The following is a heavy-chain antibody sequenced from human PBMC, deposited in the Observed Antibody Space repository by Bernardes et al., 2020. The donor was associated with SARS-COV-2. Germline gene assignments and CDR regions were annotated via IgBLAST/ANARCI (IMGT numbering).Heavy chain of an antibody. V-gene: IGHV3-30*03. J-gene: IGHJ4*02. CDR2: ISYDGSNK. CDR3: AGAGHSYGYVGTVEFEY. Sequence: GSLRLSCAASGFTFSSYGMHWVRQAPGKGLEWVAVISYDGSNKYYADSVKGRFTISRDNSKNTLYLQMNSLRAADTAVYYCAGAGHSYGYVGTVEFEYWGQGTLVTVSS. D-gene: IGHD5-18*01. CDR1: GFTFSSYG.